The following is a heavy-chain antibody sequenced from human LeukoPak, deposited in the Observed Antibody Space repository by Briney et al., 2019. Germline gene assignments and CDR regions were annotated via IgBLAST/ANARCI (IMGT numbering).Heavy chain of an antibody. D-gene: IGHD3-10*01. CDR1: GGSISSYY. CDR2: IYYSGST. CDR3: ARRGGSGSLFGGYYFDY. Sequence: SETLSLTCTVSGGSISSYYWSWIRQPPGKGLEWIGYIYYSGSTNYNPSLKSRVTVSVDTSKNQFSLKLSSVTAADTAVYYCARRGGSGSLFGGYYFDYWGQGTLVTVSS. V-gene: IGHV4-59*08. J-gene: IGHJ4*02.